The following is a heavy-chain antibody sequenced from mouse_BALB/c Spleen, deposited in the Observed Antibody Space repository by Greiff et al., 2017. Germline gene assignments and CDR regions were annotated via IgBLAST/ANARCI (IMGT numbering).Heavy chain of an antibody. CDR2: ISSGGSYT. V-gene: IGHV5-6*01. J-gene: IGHJ2*01. Sequence: EVQGVESGGDLVKPGGSLKLSCAASGFTFSSYGMSWVRQTPDKRLEWVATISSGGSYTYYPDSVKGRFTISRDNAKNTLYLQMSSLKSEDTAMYYCARQNYRYDDLDYWGQGTTLTVSS. CDR1: GFTFSSYG. CDR3: ARQNYRYDDLDY. D-gene: IGHD2-14*01.